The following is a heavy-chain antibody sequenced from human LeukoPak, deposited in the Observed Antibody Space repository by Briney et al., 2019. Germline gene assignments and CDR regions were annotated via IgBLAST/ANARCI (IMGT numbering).Heavy chain of an antibody. Sequence: GGSLRLSCAASGFTFSSYAMSWVRQAPGKGLEWVSVISGSGDSTYYADSVKGRFTISRDNSKNTLYLLMNSLRAEDTAVYYCAKRDGSGWYYFDYWGRGTLVTVSS. J-gene: IGHJ4*02. CDR3: AKRDGSGWYYFDY. V-gene: IGHV3-23*01. D-gene: IGHD6-19*01. CDR1: GFTFSSYA. CDR2: ISGSGDST.